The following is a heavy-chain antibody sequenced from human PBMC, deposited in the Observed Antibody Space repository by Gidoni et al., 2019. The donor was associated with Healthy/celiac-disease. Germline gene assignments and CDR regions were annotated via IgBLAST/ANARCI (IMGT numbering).Heavy chain of an antibody. CDR3: ARDYPLSSSWYGDYFDY. D-gene: IGHD6-13*01. V-gene: IGHV1-3*01. CDR2: INAGNGNT. CDR1: GYTFTIYA. Sequence: QVQLVQSGAEVKKPGASVKVSCKASGYTFTIYAMHWVRQAPGQRLEWMGWINAGNGNTKYSQKFQGRVTITRDTSASTAYMELSSLRSEDTAVYYCARDYPLSSSWYGDYFDYWGQGTLVTVSS. J-gene: IGHJ4*02.